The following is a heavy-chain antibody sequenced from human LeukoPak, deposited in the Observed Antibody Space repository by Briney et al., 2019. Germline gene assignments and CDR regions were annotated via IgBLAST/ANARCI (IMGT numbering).Heavy chain of an antibody. D-gene: IGHD3-10*01. V-gene: IGHV4-30-2*06. CDR2: IYYSGNT. CDR3: ARVVSYSGSGLKMGWFDT. CDR1: GGSTSSGDYS. Sequence: PSQTLSLTCAVSGGSTSSGDYSWSWLRQSPGKGLEWIGNIYYSGNTYYNPSLKSRVTISVDRSMNQFSLRLTSVTAADTAVYHSARVVSYSGSGLKMGWFDTWGQGALVTVSS. J-gene: IGHJ5*02.